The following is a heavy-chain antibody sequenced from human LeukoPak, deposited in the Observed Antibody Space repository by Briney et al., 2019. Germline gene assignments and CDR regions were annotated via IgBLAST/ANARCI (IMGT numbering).Heavy chain of an antibody. Sequence: PGGSLRLSCAASGFTFSSYAMSWVRQAPGKGLEWVSAISGSGGSTYYADSVKGRFTISRDNSKNTLYLQMNSLRAEDTAVYYCAKSPSGYKAYYSDYWGQGTLVTVSS. D-gene: IGHD3-22*01. V-gene: IGHV3-23*01. CDR1: GFTFSSYA. J-gene: IGHJ4*02. CDR2: ISGSGGST. CDR3: AKSPSGYKAYYSDY.